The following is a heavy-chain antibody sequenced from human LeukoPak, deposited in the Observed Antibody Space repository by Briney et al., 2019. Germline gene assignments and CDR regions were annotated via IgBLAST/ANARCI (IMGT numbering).Heavy chain of an antibody. CDR2: ISAYNGNT. Sequence: ASVKVSCKASGYTFTSYGISWVRQAPGQGLEWMGWISAYNGNTNYAQKLQGRVTMTTDTSTSTAYMELRSLRSDDTAVYYCARDWLKIQYCSSTSCHDTFDPWGQGTLVTVSS. V-gene: IGHV1-18*01. D-gene: IGHD2-2*01. CDR1: GYTFTSYG. J-gene: IGHJ5*02. CDR3: ARDWLKIQYCSSTSCHDTFDP.